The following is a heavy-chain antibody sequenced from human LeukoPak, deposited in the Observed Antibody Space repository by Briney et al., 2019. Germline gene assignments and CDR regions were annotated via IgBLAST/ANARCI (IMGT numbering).Heavy chain of an antibody. CDR2: ISVDGESA. D-gene: IGHD6-19*01. CDR3: AQGVGSGWYPH. V-gene: IGHV3-23*01. J-gene: IGHJ4*02. Sequence: GGSLRLSCTVSGFSISTSGMSWVRQAQGKGLQTISAISVDGESAYYADSVKGRFTISRDNSKNTLYLQMNSLRVEDTVVYYCAQGVGSGWYPHWGQGSLVSVSS. CDR1: GFSISTSG.